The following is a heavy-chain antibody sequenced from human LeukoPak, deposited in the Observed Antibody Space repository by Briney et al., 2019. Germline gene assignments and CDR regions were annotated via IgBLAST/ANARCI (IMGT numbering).Heavy chain of an antibody. D-gene: IGHD5-12*01. CDR2: ISYDGSNK. V-gene: IGHV3-30*18. J-gene: IGHJ6*03. CDR1: GFTFSSYG. Sequence: GRSLRLSCAASGFTFSSYGMHWVRQAPGKGLEWVAVISYDGSNKYYADSVKGRFTISRDNSKNTLYLQMNSLRAEDTAVYYCAKGGGYEAQYYYYHLDVWGKGTTVTISS. CDR3: AKGGGYEAQYYYYHLDV.